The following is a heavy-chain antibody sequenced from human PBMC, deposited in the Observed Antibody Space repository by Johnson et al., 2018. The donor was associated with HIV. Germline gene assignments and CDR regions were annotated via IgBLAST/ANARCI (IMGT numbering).Heavy chain of an antibody. Sequence: VQLVESGGGLIQPGGSLRLSCAASGFTVSSNYMSWVRQAPGKGLEWVSVIYSGGSTYYADSVKGRFTISRDNSKNTLYLQMKSLRAEDTAVYYCAAERYCRGGSCPRDYAFDIWGRGTMVTVSS. V-gene: IGHV3-53*01. CDR3: AAERYCRGGSCPRDYAFDI. CDR1: GFTVSSNY. D-gene: IGHD2-15*01. J-gene: IGHJ3*02. CDR2: IYSGGST.